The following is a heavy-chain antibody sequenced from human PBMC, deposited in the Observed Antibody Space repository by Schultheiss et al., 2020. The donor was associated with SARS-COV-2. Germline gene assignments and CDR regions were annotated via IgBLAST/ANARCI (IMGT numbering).Heavy chain of an antibody. CDR2: IHYSGST. D-gene: IGHD6-19*01. J-gene: IGHJ5*02. V-gene: IGHV4-39*01. CDR1: GGSISGYY. Sequence: SETLSLTCTVSGGSISGYYWGWIRQAPGKGLEWIGSIHYSGSTYYNPSLKSRVTNSVDTSKNQFSLKLTSVTAADTAVYYCARLLSRSPLYSSGFNWFDPWGQGTLVTVSS. CDR3: ARLLSRSPLYSSGFNWFDP.